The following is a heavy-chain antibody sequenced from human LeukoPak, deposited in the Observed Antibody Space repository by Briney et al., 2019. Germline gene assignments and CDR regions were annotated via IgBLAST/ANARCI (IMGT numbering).Heavy chain of an antibody. D-gene: IGHD6-6*01. CDR1: GYRFTNYW. V-gene: IGHV5-51*01. CDR2: IYPGDSDT. Sequence: GESLKISCKGSGYRFTNYWIGWVRQMPGKGLEWMGIIYPGDSDTRYSPSFQGQVTISADKSISTAYLQWSSLKASDTAMYYCARHRRDSSSGRYYYYYYMDVWGKGTTVTVSS. J-gene: IGHJ6*03. CDR3: ARHRRDSSSGRYYYYYYMDV.